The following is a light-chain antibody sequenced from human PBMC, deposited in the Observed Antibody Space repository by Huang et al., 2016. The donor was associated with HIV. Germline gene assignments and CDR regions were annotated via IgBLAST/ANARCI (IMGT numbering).Light chain of an antibody. V-gene: IGKV1-12*01. CDR1: QDISSW. CDR3: QQANMYPRS. CDR2: STS. Sequence: IQLTQSPSSVSASEGDTVRITCRASQDISSWLAWYHQKPREAPTLLIHSTSILQSGVPSRFNGSGSGTDFFLTINSLLPDDFATYYCQQANMYPRSFGQGTRLDIK. J-gene: IGKJ5*01.